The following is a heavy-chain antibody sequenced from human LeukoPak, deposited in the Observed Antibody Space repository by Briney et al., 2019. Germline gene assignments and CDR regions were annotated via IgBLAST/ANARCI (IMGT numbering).Heavy chain of an antibody. D-gene: IGHD4-23*01. J-gene: IGHJ5*02. V-gene: IGHV4-59*12. Sequence: PSETLSLTCTVSGVSFSSYWWSWIRQPPGKGLEYIGYIYYNGNTNYNPSLKSRVTISVDTSKNQFSLKVSSVTVADTAVYYCAREGLDYGGTLNWFDPWGQGTLVTVSS. CDR3: AREGLDYGGTLNWFDP. CDR2: IYYNGNT. CDR1: GVSFSSYW.